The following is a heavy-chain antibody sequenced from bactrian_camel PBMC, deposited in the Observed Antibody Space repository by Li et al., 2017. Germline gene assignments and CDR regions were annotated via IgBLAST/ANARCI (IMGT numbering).Heavy chain of an antibody. Sequence: QVQLVESGGGLVQPGGSLRLSCAASGFTFSNYYMMWVRQAPGKGLEWVSSINSGSSNTTYVDSVKGRFAISHDRAKKTLYLQMNSLKPEDTGVYYCAAFKNPLSRDCFALTVHGPSPGGNNWWGQGTQVTVS. V-gene: IGHV3-2*01. CDR1: GFTFSNYY. CDR2: INSGSSNT. D-gene: IGHD3*01. CDR3: AAFKNPLSRDCFALTVHGPSPGGNNW. J-gene: IGHJ4*01.